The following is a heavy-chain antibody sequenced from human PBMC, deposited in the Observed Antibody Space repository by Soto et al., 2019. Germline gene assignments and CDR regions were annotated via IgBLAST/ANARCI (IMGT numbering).Heavy chain of an antibody. Sequence: QVQLVQSGAEVRKPGASVKVSCKASGYTFTNYYMHWVRQAPGQGLEWMGIINPSGGGTNYAQKFHGRVTMTRDTSTSILYMELSSLRSDDTAVYYCAIGGNIAARPLDYWGQGTLVTVSS. CDR1: GYTFTNYY. J-gene: IGHJ4*02. CDR2: INPSGGGT. V-gene: IGHV1-46*01. CDR3: AIGGNIAARPLDY. D-gene: IGHD6-6*01.